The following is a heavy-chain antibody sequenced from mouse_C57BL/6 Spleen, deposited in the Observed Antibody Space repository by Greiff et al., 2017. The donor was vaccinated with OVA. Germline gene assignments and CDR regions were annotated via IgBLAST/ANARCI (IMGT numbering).Heavy chain of an antibody. CDR2: ISSGGSYT. V-gene: IGHV5-6*01. Sequence: EVNVVESGGDLVKPGGSLKLSCAASGFTFSSYGMSWVRQTPDKRLEWVATISSGGSYTYYPDSVKGRFTISRDNAKNTLYLQMSSLKSEDTAMYYCARHGTDGYYAMDYWGQGTSVTVSS. D-gene: IGHD4-1*01. J-gene: IGHJ4*01. CDR1: GFTFSSYG. CDR3: ARHGTDGYYAMDY.